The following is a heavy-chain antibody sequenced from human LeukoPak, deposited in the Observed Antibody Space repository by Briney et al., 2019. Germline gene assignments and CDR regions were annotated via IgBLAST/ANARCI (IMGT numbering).Heavy chain of an antibody. CDR1: GFTFINAW. Sequence: GGSLRLSCAASGFTFINAWMNWVRQAPGKGLEWVGRIKSKTDGGTTDYAAPVKGRFTISRDNAKNTLNLQMNSLRAEDTAVYYCARDLGQYYDTSDNWFDPWGQGTLVTVSS. D-gene: IGHD3-22*01. CDR2: IKSKTDGGTT. J-gene: IGHJ5*02. CDR3: ARDLGQYYDTSDNWFDP. V-gene: IGHV3-15*05.